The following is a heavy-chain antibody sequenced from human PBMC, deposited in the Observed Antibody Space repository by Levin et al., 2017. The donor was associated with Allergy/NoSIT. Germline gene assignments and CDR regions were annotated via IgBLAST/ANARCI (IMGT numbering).Heavy chain of an antibody. CDR1: GYTFTGYY. V-gene: IGHV1-2*06. Sequence: GESLKISCKASGYTFTGYYMHWVRQAPGQGLEWMGRINPNSGGTNYAQKFQGRVTMTRDTSISTAYMELSRLRSDDTAVYYCARGTVLRYFDWLAKGEYYFDYWGQGTLVTVSS. CDR2: INPNSGGT. CDR3: ARGTVLRYFDWLAKGEYYFDY. D-gene: IGHD3-9*01. J-gene: IGHJ4*02.